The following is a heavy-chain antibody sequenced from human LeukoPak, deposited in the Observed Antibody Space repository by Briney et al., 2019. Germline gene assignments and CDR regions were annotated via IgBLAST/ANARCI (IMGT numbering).Heavy chain of an antibody. CDR3: ARQVLDLERPANFDY. V-gene: IGHV4-38-2*01. Sequence: PSETLSLTCAVSGYSISSGYYWGWIRQPPGKGLEWIGSIYHSGSTYYNPSLKSRVTISVDTSKNQFSLKLSSVTAADTAVYYCARQVLDLERPANFDYWGQGTLVTVSS. CDR2: IYHSGST. J-gene: IGHJ4*02. D-gene: IGHD1-1*01. CDR1: GYSISSGYY.